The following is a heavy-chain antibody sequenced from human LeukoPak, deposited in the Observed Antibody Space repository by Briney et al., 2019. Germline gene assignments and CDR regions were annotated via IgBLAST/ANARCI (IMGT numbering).Heavy chain of an antibody. CDR3: ARDSPAAGKENFDY. V-gene: IGHV1-46*01. CDR1: GYTFTSYG. D-gene: IGHD6-13*01. J-gene: IGHJ4*02. Sequence: GASVKVSCKASGYTFTSYGISWVRQAPGQGLEWMGIINPSGGSTAYAQKFQGRVTMTRDMSTSTVYMDLSSLRSEDTAVYYCARDSPAAGKENFDYWGQGTLVTVSS. CDR2: INPSGGST.